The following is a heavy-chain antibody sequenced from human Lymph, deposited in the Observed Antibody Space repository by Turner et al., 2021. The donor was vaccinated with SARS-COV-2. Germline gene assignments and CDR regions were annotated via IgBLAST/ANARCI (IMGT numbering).Heavy chain of an antibody. CDR2: IWYDGSNK. CDR1: GFTFSSYG. V-gene: IGHV3-33*01. Sequence: QVQLVESGGGVVQPGRSLRLSCAASGFTFSSYGRHWVRQAPGKGLEWVAVIWYDGSNKYYADSVKGRFTISRDNSKNTLYLQMNSLRAEDTALYYCARGSGAGDYWGQGTLVAVSS. D-gene: IGHD7-27*01. CDR3: ARGSGAGDY. J-gene: IGHJ4*02.